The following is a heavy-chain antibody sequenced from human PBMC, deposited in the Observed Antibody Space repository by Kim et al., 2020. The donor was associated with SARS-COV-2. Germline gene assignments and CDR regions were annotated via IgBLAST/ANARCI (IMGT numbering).Heavy chain of an antibody. J-gene: IGHJ6*02. V-gene: IGHV1-69*13. Sequence: SVKVSCKASGGTFSSYAISWVRQAPGQGLEWMGGIIPIFGTANYAQKFQGRVTITADESTSTAYMELSSLRSEDTAVYYCARDRAFWGGYSGSLLLPYYYGMDVWGQGTTVTVSS. CDR3: ARDRAFWGGYSGSLLLPYYYGMDV. CDR2: IIPIFGTA. D-gene: IGHD1-26*01. CDR1: GGTFSSYA.